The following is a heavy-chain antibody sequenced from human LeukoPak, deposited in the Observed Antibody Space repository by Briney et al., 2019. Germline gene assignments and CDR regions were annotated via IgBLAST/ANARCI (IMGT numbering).Heavy chain of an antibody. CDR2: ISIYTGNI. CDR1: GYTFTSYG. D-gene: IGHD2-21*02. Sequence: GALVKVSCKASGYTFTSYGISWVRQAPGQGLEWMGWISIYTGNIKYGEKFQGRATMTRDTSTSTAYMEVRSLTSDDTAVYYCARVRGTALTAYPGYFDYWGQGTLVTVSS. V-gene: IGHV1-18*04. CDR3: ARVRGTALTAYPGYFDY. J-gene: IGHJ4*02.